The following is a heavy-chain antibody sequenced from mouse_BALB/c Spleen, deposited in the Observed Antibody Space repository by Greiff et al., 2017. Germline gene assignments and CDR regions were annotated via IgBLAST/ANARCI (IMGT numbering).Heavy chain of an antibody. V-gene: IGHV5-12-2*01. D-gene: IGHD2-14*01. Sequence: EVQRVESGGGLVQPGGSLKLSCAASGFTFSNYTMSWVRQTPEKRLEWVAYISNGGGSTYYPDTVKGRFTISRDNAKNTLYLQMSSLKSEDTAMYYCARGQVRRRGYFDYWGQGTTLTVSS. CDR2: ISNGGGST. CDR1: GFTFSNYT. J-gene: IGHJ2*01. CDR3: ARGQVRRRGYFDY.